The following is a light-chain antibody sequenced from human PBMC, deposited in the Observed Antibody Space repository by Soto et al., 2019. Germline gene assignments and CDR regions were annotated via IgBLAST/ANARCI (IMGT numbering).Light chain of an antibody. Sequence: DIQMTQSPSSLSASVGDRVTITCRASQGISNYLAWYQQKPGKVPKLLIYAASTLQSGVPSRFSGSGSGAEFTLTISSLQPEDVATYYCQKYNSALTWTFGQGTKVDIK. CDR1: QGISNY. J-gene: IGKJ1*01. V-gene: IGKV1-27*01. CDR3: QKYNSALTWT. CDR2: AAS.